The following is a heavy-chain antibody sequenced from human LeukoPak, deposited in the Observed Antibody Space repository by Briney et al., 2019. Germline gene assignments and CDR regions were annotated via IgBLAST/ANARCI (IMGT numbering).Heavy chain of an antibody. V-gene: IGHV4-39*01. CDR3: ARRPAVLEWFPTSYYFDY. D-gene: IGHD3-3*01. J-gene: IGHJ4*02. CDR2: IYYSGST. CDR1: GSSISSSSYY. Sequence: PSETLSLTCTVSGSSISSSSYYWGWIRQPPGKGLEWIGSIYYSGSTYYNPSLKSRVTISVDTSKNQFSLKLSSVTAADTAVYYCARRPAVLEWFPTSYYFDYWGQGTLVTVSS.